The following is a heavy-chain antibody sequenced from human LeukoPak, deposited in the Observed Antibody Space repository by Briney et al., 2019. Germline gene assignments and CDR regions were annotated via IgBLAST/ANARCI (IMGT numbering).Heavy chain of an antibody. D-gene: IGHD5-18*01. V-gene: IGHV4-59*01. CDR3: ARDRYSYGYWGYFDY. CDR1: GGSISSYY. J-gene: IGHJ4*02. Sequence: SETLSLTRTVSGGSISSYYWSWIRQPPGRGLEWIGYIYYSGSTNYNPSLKSRVTISVDTSKNQFSLKLSSVTAADTAVYYCARDRYSYGYWGYFDYWGQGTLVTVSS. CDR2: IYYSGST.